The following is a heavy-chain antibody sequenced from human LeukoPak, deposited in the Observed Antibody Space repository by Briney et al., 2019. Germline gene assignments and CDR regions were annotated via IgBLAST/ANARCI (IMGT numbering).Heavy chain of an antibody. CDR2: VNYSGST. V-gene: IGHV4-59*08. Sequence: PSETLSLTCTVSGVSINSHCWSWIREPPGKGLEWIGYVNYSGSTNYNPSLKSRVTISVDTSKSQFSLKLSSVTAADTAVYYCARLGIVRQLDFYYYGMDVWGQGTTVTVSS. D-gene: IGHD6-13*01. CDR1: GVSINSHC. CDR3: ARLGIVRQLDFYYYGMDV. J-gene: IGHJ6*02.